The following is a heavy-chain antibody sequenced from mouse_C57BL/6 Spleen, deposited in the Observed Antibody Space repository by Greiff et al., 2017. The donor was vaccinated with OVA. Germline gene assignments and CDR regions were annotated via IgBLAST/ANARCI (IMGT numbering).Heavy chain of an antibody. Sequence: QVQLQQPGTELVKPGASVKLSCKASGYTFTSYWMHWVKQRPGQGLEWIGNINPSNGGTNYNEKFKSKATLTVDKSSSTAYMQLSSLTSEDSEVYYCARSVWLLRAMDYWGQGTSVTVSS. CDR3: ARSVWLLRAMDY. V-gene: IGHV1-53*01. D-gene: IGHD2-3*01. CDR1: GYTFTSYW. J-gene: IGHJ4*01. CDR2: INPSNGGT.